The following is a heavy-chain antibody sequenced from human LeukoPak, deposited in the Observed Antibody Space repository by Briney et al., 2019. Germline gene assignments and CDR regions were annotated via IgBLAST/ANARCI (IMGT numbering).Heavy chain of an antibody. CDR1: GGSISSGSYY. D-gene: IGHD3-22*01. V-gene: IGHV4-61*02. CDR2: IYTSGST. CDR3: ARGSGGYYYDSSGPGT. J-gene: IGHJ5*02. Sequence: SQTLSLTCTVSGGSISSGSYYWRWIRQPAGKGLEWIGRIYTSGSTNYNPSLKSRVTISVDTSKNQFSLKLSSVTAADTAVYYCARGSGGYYYDSSGPGTWGQGTLVTVSS.